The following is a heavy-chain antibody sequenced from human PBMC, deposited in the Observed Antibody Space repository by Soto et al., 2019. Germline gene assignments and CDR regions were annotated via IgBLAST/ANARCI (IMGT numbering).Heavy chain of an antibody. V-gene: IGHV1-18*01. CDR1: GYTFTSYG. CDR3: ARDKYYDFWSGYLAFDY. D-gene: IGHD3-3*01. J-gene: IGHJ4*02. Sequence: ASVKVSCKASGYTFTSYGISWVRQAPGQGLEWMGWISAYNGNTNYAQKLQGRVTMTTDTSTSTAYMELRSLRSDDTAVYYCARDKYYDFWSGYLAFDYWGQGTLVTVSS. CDR2: ISAYNGNT.